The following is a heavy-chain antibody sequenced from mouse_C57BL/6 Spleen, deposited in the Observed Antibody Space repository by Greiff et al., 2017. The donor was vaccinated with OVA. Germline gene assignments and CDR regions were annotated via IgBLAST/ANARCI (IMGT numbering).Heavy chain of an antibody. D-gene: IGHD1-1*01. Sequence: QVQLQQPGTELVKPGASVKLSCKASGYTFTSYWMHWVKQRPGQGLEWIGNINPSNGGTNYNEKFKSKATLTVDKSSSTAYMQLSSLTSEDSAVYYCARLGGSRGHWYFDVWGTGTTVTVSS. CDR2: INPSNGGT. CDR1: GYTFTSYW. J-gene: IGHJ1*03. CDR3: ARLGGSRGHWYFDV. V-gene: IGHV1-53*01.